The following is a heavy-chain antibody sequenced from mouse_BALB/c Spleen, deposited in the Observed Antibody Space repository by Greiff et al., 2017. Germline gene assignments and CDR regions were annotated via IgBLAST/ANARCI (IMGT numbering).Heavy chain of an antibody. J-gene: IGHJ3*01. D-gene: IGHD2-14*01. CDR2: IYPGSGST. Sequence: LQQPGSELVRPGASVKLSCKASGYTFTSYWMHWVKQRPGQGLEWIGNIYPGSGSTNYDEKFKSKATLTVDTSSSTAYMQLSSLTSEDSAVYYCTSYYRYDVAYWGQGTLVTVSA. CDR1: GYTFTSYW. V-gene: IGHV1S22*01. CDR3: TSYYRYDVAY.